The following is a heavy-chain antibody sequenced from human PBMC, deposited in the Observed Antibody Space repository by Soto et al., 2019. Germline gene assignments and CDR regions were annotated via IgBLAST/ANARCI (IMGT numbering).Heavy chain of an antibody. CDR2: ISSSSSTI. CDR1: GFTFSSYS. J-gene: IGHJ4*02. CDR3: ARDQALGKQLLHDY. D-gene: IGHD6-6*01. Sequence: EVQLVESGGGLVQPGGSLRLSCAASGFTFSSYSMNWVRQAPGKGLEWVSYISSSSSTIYYADSVKGRFTISRDNAKNSLYLQMNSLRDEDTAVYYCARDQALGKQLLHDYWGQGTLVTVSS. V-gene: IGHV3-48*02.